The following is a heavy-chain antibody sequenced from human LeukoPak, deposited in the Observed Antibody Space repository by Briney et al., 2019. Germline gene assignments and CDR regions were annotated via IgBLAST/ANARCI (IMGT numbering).Heavy chain of an antibody. CDR2: LSKNGNT. D-gene: IGHD3-9*01. J-gene: IGHJ3*02. Sequence: SETPTLTCTVSGGSISSYYWSWIRLPPGKGLEWIGYLSKNGNTNDSPSLKSRVTIFGDTSKNQFFLKLSSVTAADTAVYYCARARYVKSFYAFDIWGQVTMITVSS. CDR3: ARARYVKSFYAFDI. V-gene: IGHV4-59*01. CDR1: GGSISSYY.